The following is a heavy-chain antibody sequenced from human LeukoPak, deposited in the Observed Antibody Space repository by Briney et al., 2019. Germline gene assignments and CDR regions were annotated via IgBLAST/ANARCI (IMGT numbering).Heavy chain of an antibody. CDR1: GFTFSSFE. CDR2: LSGSGTTI. CDR3: ARVESRWIQLGGSFDY. J-gene: IGHJ4*02. V-gene: IGHV3-48*03. D-gene: IGHD5-24*01. Sequence: GGSLRLSGAASGFTFSSFEMTWVRQAPGKGLEWVSYLSGSGTTIYYADSARGRFTISRDNAKNSLYLQMNSLRAEDTAVYYCARVESRWIQLGGSFDYWGQGTLVTVSS.